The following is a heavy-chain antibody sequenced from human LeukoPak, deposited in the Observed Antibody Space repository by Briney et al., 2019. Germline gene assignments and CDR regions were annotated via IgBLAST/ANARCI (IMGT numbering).Heavy chain of an antibody. V-gene: IGHV3-23*01. CDR3: AKGDYGDQLDY. D-gene: IGHD4-17*01. CDR2: ISGSGGST. J-gene: IGHJ4*02. Sequence: GGTLRLSCAASGFTFSSYGMSWVRQAPGKGLEWVSAISGSGGSTYYADSVKGRFTISRDNSKNTLYLQMNSLRAEDTAVYYCAKGDYGDQLDYWGQGTLVTVSS. CDR1: GFTFSSYG.